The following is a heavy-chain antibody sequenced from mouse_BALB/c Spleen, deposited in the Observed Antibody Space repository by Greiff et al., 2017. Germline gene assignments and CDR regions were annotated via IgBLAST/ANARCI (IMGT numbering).Heavy chain of an antibody. CDR3: ARDRGSYGYGGFAY. D-gene: IGHD1-2*01. CDR1: GFTFSDYY. J-gene: IGHJ3*01. CDR2: ISDGGSYT. V-gene: IGHV5-4*02. Sequence: EVMLVESGGGLVKPGGSLKLSCAASGFTFSDYYMYWVRQTPEKRLEWVATISDGGSYTYYPDSVKGRFTISRDNAKNNLYLQMSSLKSEDTAMYYCARDRGSYGYGGFAYWGQGTLVTVSA.